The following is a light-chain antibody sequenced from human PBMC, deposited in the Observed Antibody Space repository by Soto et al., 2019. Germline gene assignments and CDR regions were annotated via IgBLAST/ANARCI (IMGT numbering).Light chain of an antibody. V-gene: IGLV2-14*01. CDR2: EVS. CDR3: RNLVV. CDR1: SSDVGGYNY. Sequence: QSALTQPASVSGSPGQSITISCTGTSSDVGGYNYVSWYQQHPGKAPKLMIYEVSNRPSEVSNRFSGSKSGNTASLTISGLQAEDEGNSSGRNLVVFGGGTKLTVL. J-gene: IGLJ2*01.